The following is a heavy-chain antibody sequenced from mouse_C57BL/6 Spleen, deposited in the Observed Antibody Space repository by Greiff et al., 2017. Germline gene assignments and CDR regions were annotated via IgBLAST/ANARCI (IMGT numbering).Heavy chain of an antibody. CDR2: ICGDGST. CDR1: GFSLTSYG. V-gene: IGHV2-3*01. CDR3: AKAGEGTWFAY. Sequence: QVQLQQSGPGLVAPSQSLSITCTASGFSLTSYGVSWVRQPPGKGLEWLGVICGDGSTNYHSALITRMGISKDNSEGKVFIRLNSLQTDDTATYYGAKAGEGTWFAYWGQGTLVTVSA. J-gene: IGHJ3*01.